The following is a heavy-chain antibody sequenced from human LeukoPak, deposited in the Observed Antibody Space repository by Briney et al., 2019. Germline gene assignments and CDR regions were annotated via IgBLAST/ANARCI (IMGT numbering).Heavy chain of an antibody. CDR1: GFTFSNYG. D-gene: IGHD1-26*01. V-gene: IGHV3-30*18. Sequence: GGSLRLSCAASGFTFSNYGMHWVRQAPGKGLEWVVVISHDGSNNNYADSVKGRFTISRDNSKNTLYLQMNSLRAEDTAVYYCAKDRRGSYLYYYYGMDVWGQGTTVTVSS. CDR2: ISHDGSNN. CDR3: AKDRRGSYLYYYYGMDV. J-gene: IGHJ6*02.